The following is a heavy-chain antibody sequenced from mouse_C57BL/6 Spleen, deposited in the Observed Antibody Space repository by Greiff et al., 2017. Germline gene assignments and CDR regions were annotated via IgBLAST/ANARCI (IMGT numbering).Heavy chain of an antibody. J-gene: IGHJ3*01. CDR3: ARQPGGFAY. Sequence: DVKLVESGGGLVKPGGSLKLSCAASGFTFSSYTMSWVRQTPEKRLEWVATISGGGGNTYYPDSVKGRFTISRDNAKNTLYLQMSSLRSEDTALYYCARQPGGFAYWGQGTLVTVSA. D-gene: IGHD4-1*01. V-gene: IGHV5-9*01. CDR1: GFTFSSYT. CDR2: ISGGGGNT.